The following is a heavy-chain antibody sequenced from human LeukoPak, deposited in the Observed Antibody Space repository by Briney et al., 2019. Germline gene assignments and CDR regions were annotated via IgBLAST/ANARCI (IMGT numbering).Heavy chain of an antibody. J-gene: IGHJ4*02. CDR3: ARVWHDYVWGSYRPTTEYYFDY. Sequence: ASVTVSCTASGYTFTGYYMHWVRQAPGQGLEWMGWINPNSGGTNYAQKFQGRVTMTRDTSISTAYMELSRLRSDDTAVYYCARVWHDYVWGSYRPTTEYYFDYWGQGTLVTVSS. V-gene: IGHV1-2*02. CDR1: GYTFTGYY. CDR2: INPNSGGT. D-gene: IGHD3-16*02.